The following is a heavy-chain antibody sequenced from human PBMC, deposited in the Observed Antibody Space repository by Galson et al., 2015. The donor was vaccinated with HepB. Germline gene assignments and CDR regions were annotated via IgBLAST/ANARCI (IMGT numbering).Heavy chain of an antibody. Sequence: QSGAEVKKPGESLKISCKGSGYSFTSYWIGWVRQMPGKGLEWMGIIYPGDSDTRYSPSFQSQVTISADKSISTAYLQWSSLKASDTAMYYCATTNGYGSGSYDYYGMDVWGQGTTVTVSS. CDR2: IYPGDSDT. D-gene: IGHD3-10*01. J-gene: IGHJ6*02. V-gene: IGHV5-51*01. CDR1: GYSFTSYW. CDR3: ATTNGYGSGSYDYYGMDV.